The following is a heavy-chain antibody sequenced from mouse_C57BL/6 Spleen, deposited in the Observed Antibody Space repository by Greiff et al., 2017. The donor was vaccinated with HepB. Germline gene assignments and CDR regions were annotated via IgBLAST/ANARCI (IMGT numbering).Heavy chain of an antibody. CDR3: ARREV. J-gene: IGHJ2*01. CDR1: GYTFTSYG. V-gene: IGHV1-81*01. Sequence: VKLQQSGAELARPGASVKLSCKASGYTFTSYGISWVKQRTGQGLEWIGEIYPRSGNTYYNEKFKGKATLTADKSSSTAYMELRSLTSEDSAVYFCARREVWGQGTTLTVSS. CDR2: IYPRSGNT.